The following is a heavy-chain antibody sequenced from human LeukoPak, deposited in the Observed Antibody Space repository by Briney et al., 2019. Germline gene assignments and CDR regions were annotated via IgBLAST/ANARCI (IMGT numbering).Heavy chain of an antibody. CDR2: IYYSGST. D-gene: IGHD3-10*01. CDR1: GGSISSSSYY. V-gene: IGHV4-39*02. J-gene: IGHJ5*02. CDR3: ARGTPHYYGSGSYYISRFDP. Sequence: SETLSLTCTVSGGSISSSSYYWGWIRQPPGKGLEWIGTIYYSGSTYYNPSLKSRVTISLDTSKNHFSLKLSSVTAADTAVYYCARGTPHYYGSGSYYISRFDPWGQGTLVTVSS.